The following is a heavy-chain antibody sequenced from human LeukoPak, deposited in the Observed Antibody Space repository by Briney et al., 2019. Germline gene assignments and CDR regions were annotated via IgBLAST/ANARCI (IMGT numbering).Heavy chain of an antibody. CDR1: GFTLSSYG. J-gene: IGHJ4*02. V-gene: IGHV3-30*02. Sequence: GGSLRLPCAASGFTLSSYGMHWVRQAPGKGLEWVAFIRYDGSNKYYADSVKGRFTISRDNSKNTQYLQMNSLRAEDTAVYYCAKGFDYGDEYWGQGTLVTVSS. CDR2: IRYDGSNK. CDR3: AKGFDYGDEY. D-gene: IGHD4-17*01.